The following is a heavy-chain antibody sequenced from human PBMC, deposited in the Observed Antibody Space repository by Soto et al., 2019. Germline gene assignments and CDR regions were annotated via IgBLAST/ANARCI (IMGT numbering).Heavy chain of an antibody. CDR1: GYTFSSHY. Sequence: ASVKVSCKASGYTFSSHYMYWVRQAPGQGLEWMGRINPSGDGTNYAQKFQGRVTITADESTSTAYMELSSLRSEDTAVYYCARDLGVPGVDYWGQGTLVTVSS. CDR2: INPSGDGT. CDR3: ARDLGVPGVDY. J-gene: IGHJ4*02. D-gene: IGHD3-16*01. V-gene: IGHV1-46*01.